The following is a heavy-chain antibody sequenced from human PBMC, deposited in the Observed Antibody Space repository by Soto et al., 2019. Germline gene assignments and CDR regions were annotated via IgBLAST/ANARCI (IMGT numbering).Heavy chain of an antibody. J-gene: IGHJ4*02. CDR3: AKGSSPGRPYYFDY. CDR1: GFTFSSYA. D-gene: IGHD2-15*01. CDR2: IDGSGGST. Sequence: GGSLRLFCAASGFTFSSYAMSWVRRAPGKGLEWVSAIDGSGGSTYHADSVKGRFTISRDNSRNTLFMQMDSLRAEDTAVYYCAKGSSPGRPYYFDYWGRGTLVTVSS. V-gene: IGHV3-23*01.